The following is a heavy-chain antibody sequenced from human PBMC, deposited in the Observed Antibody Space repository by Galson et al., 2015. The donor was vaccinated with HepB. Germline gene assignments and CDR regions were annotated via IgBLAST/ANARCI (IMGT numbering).Heavy chain of an antibody. CDR3: ARDDYSSSSGENYYYYYGMDV. Sequence: SLRLSCAASGFTFSSYSMNWVRQAPGKGLEWVSSISSSSSYIYYADSVKGRFTISRDNAKNSLYLQMNSLRAEDTAVYYCARDDYSSSSGENYYYYYGMDVWGQGTTVTVSS. CDR2: ISSSSSYI. J-gene: IGHJ6*02. V-gene: IGHV3-21*01. D-gene: IGHD6-6*01. CDR1: GFTFSSYS.